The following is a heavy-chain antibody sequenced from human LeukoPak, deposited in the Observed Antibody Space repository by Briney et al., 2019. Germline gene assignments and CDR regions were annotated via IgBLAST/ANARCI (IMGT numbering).Heavy chain of an antibody. J-gene: IGHJ4*02. Sequence: PGGSLRLSCAASGFTFSNYGMHWVRQAPGKGLEWVVVISYDGSNKYYADSVKGRFTISRDNSKNTLYLQMSSLRPEDTAVYYCASGGYTSSWYVVDYWGQGTLVTVSS. V-gene: IGHV3-30*03. D-gene: IGHD6-13*01. CDR2: ISYDGSNK. CDR1: GFTFSNYG. CDR3: ASGGYTSSWYVVDY.